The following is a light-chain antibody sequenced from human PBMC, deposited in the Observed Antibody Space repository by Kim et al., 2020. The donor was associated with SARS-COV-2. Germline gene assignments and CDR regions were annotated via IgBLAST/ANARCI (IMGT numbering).Light chain of an antibody. V-gene: IGLV3-1*01. J-gene: IGLJ3*02. Sequence: SYELTQPPSVSVSPGQTAIITCSGDKLGDKYVCWYQQKPGQSPVMIISQDAKRPSRIPERFSGSNSGNTATLTIRGTQAMDEADYYCQAWDSSTAGVFGGGTKLTVL. CDR3: QAWDSSTAGV. CDR1: KLGDKY. CDR2: QDA.